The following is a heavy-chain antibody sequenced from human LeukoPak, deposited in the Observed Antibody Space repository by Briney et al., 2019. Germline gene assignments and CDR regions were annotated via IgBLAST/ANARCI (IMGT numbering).Heavy chain of an antibody. CDR1: GYTFTSYD. V-gene: IGHV1-8*01. Sequence: ASVKVSCTASGYTFTSYDINWVRQATGQGLEWMGWMNPNSGNTGYAQKFQGRVTMTRNTSISTAYMELSSLRSEDTAVYYCARQPGYHLLKPYYYYGMDVWGQGTTVTVSS. CDR3: ARQPGYHLLKPYYYYGMDV. D-gene: IGHD2-2*01. J-gene: IGHJ6*02. CDR2: MNPNSGNT.